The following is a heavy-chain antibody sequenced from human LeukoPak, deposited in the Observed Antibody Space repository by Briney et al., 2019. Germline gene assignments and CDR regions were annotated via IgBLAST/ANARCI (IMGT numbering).Heavy chain of an antibody. Sequence: GGSLRLSCAASGFAVSSNYMSWVRRAPGKGLEWVANIKQDGSEKYYVDSVKGRFTISRDNAKNSLYLQMNSLRAEDTAVYYCARDPPDYWGQGTLVTVSS. CDR3: ARDPPDY. J-gene: IGHJ4*02. V-gene: IGHV3-7*01. CDR2: IKQDGSEK. CDR1: GFAVSSNY.